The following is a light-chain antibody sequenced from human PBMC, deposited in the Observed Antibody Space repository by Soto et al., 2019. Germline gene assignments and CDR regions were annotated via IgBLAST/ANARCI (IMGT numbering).Light chain of an antibody. CDR1: SSDVGAYKY. Sequence: QSALAQPASVSGSPGQSITISCTGTSSDVGAYKYVSWYQQHPGKAPKVMIYEVSNRPSGVSNRFSGSKSGNTASLTISGLQAEDKADYFCSSYSSSSTLFVFGTGTKVTVL. V-gene: IGLV2-14*01. CDR3: SSYSSSSTLFV. J-gene: IGLJ1*01. CDR2: EVS.